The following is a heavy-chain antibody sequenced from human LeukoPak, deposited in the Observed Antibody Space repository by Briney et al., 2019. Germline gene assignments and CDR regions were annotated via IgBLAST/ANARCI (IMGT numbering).Heavy chain of an antibody. CDR2: IYSGGST. CDR3: ARDRMVTATGMDV. V-gene: IGHV3-66*01. Sequence: GGSLRLSCAASGFTVSSNYMSWVRQAPGEGLEWVSVIYSGGSTYYADSVKGRFTISRDNSKNTLYLQMNSLRAEDTAVYYCARDRMVTATGMDVWGQGTTVTVSS. CDR1: GFTVSSNY. J-gene: IGHJ6*02. D-gene: IGHD2-21*02.